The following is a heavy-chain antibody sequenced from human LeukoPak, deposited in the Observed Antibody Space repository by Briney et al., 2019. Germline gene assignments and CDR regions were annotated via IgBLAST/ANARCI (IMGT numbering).Heavy chain of an antibody. J-gene: IGHJ6*02. CDR2: IYYSGST. CDR3: ARVNWGYYYYGTDV. Sequence: SETLSLTCTVSGGSISSYYWRWIRQPPGKGLEWIGYIYYSGSTNYNPSLKSRVTISVDTSKNQFSLKLSSVTAADTAVYYCARVNWGYYYYGTDVWGQGTTVTVSS. V-gene: IGHV4-59*01. CDR1: GGSISSYY. D-gene: IGHD7-27*01.